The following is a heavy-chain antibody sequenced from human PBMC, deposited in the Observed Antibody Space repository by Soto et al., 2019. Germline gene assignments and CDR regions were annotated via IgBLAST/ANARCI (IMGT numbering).Heavy chain of an antibody. J-gene: IGHJ4*02. CDR3: ARVYCSGGSCYPLYFDY. CDR1: GGTFSSYA. D-gene: IGHD2-15*01. CDR2: IIPIFGTA. V-gene: IGHV1-69*13. Sequence: SVKVSCKASGGTFSSYAISWVRQAPGQGLEWMGGIIPIFGTANYAQKFQGRVTITADESTSTAYMELSSLRSEDTAVYYCARVYCSGGSCYPLYFDYWGQGTLVTVSS.